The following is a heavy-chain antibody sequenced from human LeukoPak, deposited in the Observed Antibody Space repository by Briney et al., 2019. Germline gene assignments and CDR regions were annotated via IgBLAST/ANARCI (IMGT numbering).Heavy chain of an antibody. V-gene: IGHV3-21*01. Sequence: PGGSLRLSCAASGFTFSNYSMAWVCQAPGKGLEWVSFISSSSSYIYYADSVKGRFTISRDNAKNSLYLQMNSLRTEDTALYYCAHTVTPRYFQFWGQGTLVTVSS. J-gene: IGHJ1*01. CDR2: ISSSSSYI. CDR1: GFTFSNYS. D-gene: IGHD4-17*01. CDR3: AHTVTPRYFQF.